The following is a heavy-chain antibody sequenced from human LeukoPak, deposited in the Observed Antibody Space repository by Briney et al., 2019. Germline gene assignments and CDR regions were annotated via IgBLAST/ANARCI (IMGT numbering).Heavy chain of an antibody. V-gene: IGHV4-59*08. D-gene: IGHD3-10*01. CDR2: IYYSGST. J-gene: IGHJ4*02. Sequence: SETLSLTCTVSGGSIRGYYWSWIRQPPGKGLEWIGYIYYSGSTNYNPSLKSRVTISVDTSKNQFSLKLSAVTAADTAVYYCARHEFDSGSLPYFDYWGQGTLVTVSS. CDR1: GGSIRGYY. CDR3: ARHEFDSGSLPYFDY.